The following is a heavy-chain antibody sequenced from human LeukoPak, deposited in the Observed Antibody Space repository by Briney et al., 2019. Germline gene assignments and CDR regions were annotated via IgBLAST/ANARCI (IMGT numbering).Heavy chain of an antibody. CDR3: AGGSTAPYYFDY. CDR1: GGSFSSYY. V-gene: IGHV4-34*01. J-gene: IGHJ4*02. CDR2: INHSGST. Sequence: PSETLSLTCAVYGGSFSSYYWSWIRQPPGKGLEWIGEINHSGSTNYNPSLKSRVTISLDRSKNQFSLRLSSVTAADTAVYYCAGGSTAPYYFDYWGQGTLVTVSS. D-gene: IGHD5-18*01.